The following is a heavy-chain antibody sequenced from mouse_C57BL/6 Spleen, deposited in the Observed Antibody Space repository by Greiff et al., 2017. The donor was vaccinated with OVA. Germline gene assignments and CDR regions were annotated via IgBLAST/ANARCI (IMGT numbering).Heavy chain of an antibody. CDR3: ARDVLSYWYFDV. CDR1: GYTFTSYW. CDR2: IDPSDSET. D-gene: IGHD1-1*02. J-gene: IGHJ1*03. V-gene: IGHV1-52*01. Sequence: QVQLQQPGAELVRPGSSVKLSCKASGYTFTSYWMHWVKQRPIQGLEWIGNIDPSDSETHYNQKFKDKATLTVDKSSSTAYMQLSSLTSEDSAVYYCARDVLSYWYFDVWGTGTTVTVSS.